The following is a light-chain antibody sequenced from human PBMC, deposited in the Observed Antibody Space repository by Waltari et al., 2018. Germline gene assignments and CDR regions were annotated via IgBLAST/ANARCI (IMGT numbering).Light chain of an antibody. CDR1: RSHLGSSNY. CDR3: SSYVGSNNFVV. CDR2: EFT. J-gene: IGLJ2*01. Sequence: QSALTQPPSASGSPGPSVTLPCPGPRSHLGSSNYVSWYQRHPDRAPKLIIFEFTKRPSGVPDRFSGSKSGNTASLTVFGLQAEDEADYYCSSYVGSNNFVVFGGGTKLTVL. V-gene: IGLV2-8*01.